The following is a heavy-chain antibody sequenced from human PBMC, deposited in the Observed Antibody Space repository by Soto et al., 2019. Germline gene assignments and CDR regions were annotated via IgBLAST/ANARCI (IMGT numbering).Heavy chain of an antibody. J-gene: IGHJ5*02. CDR2: IYYSGST. CDR1: GGSISSGGYY. D-gene: IGHD2-15*01. V-gene: IGHV4-31*03. Sequence: SSETLSLTCTVSGGSISSGGYYWSWIRQHPGKGLEWIGYIYYSGSTYYNPSLKSRVTISVDTSKNQFSLKLSSVTAADTAVYYCASPIHYCSGGSCYLRGSWFDPWGQGTLVTVSS. CDR3: ASPIHYCSGGSCYLRGSWFDP.